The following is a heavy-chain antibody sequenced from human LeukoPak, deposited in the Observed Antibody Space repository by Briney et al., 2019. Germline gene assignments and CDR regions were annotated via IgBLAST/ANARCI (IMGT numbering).Heavy chain of an antibody. CDR1: GFSFSDYS. Sequence: GGSLRLSCAASGFSFSDYSMNWVRQAPGKGLEWVSSISSSSSYIYYADSVKGRFTISRDNAKNSLYLQMNSLRAEDTAVYYCASSLIAAAGYDYWGQGTLVTVSS. CDR2: ISSSSSYI. D-gene: IGHD6-25*01. V-gene: IGHV3-21*01. J-gene: IGHJ4*02. CDR3: ASSLIAAAGYDY.